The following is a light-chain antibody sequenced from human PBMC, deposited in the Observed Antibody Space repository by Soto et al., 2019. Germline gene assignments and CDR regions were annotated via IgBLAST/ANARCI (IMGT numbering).Light chain of an antibody. V-gene: IGKV3-20*01. CDR2: SAS. J-gene: IGKJ1*01. CDR3: QQYGSAPRT. CDR1: QSVSSSF. Sequence: EIVLTQSPGTLSLSPGEIATLSCGASQSVSSSFLAWYQQKPGQPPRLLIYSASGRATGIPDRFSGSGSGTDFTLTISSLEPEDSAVYYCQQYGSAPRTFGQGTKVDIK.